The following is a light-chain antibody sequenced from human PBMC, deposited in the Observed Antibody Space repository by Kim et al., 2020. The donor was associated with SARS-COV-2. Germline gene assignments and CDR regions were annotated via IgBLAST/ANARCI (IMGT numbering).Light chain of an antibody. Sequence: ASVGDRVTITCRASQNIRSWLAWYQQKPGKAPILLIYAAANLQSGVPSRFSGSGSGTDFTLTINSLQPEDFATYSCQQVYSFPLTFGGGTKVDIK. J-gene: IGKJ4*01. CDR3: QQVYSFPLT. CDR2: AAA. CDR1: QNIRSW. V-gene: IGKV1D-12*01.